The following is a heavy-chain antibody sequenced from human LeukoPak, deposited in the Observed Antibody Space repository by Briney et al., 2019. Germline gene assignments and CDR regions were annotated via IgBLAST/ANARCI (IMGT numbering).Heavy chain of an antibody. CDR3: ARDRGRYNWNDGSYYYYMDV. CDR1: GFTFSSYE. D-gene: IGHD1-20*01. J-gene: IGHJ6*03. CDR2: ISSSGSTI. Sequence: GGSLRHSCAASGFTFSSYEMNWVRQAPGKGLEWVSYISSSGSTIYYADSVKGRFTISRDNAKNSLYLQMNSLRAEDTAVYYCARDRGRYNWNDGSYYYYMDVWGKGTTVTVSS. V-gene: IGHV3-48*03.